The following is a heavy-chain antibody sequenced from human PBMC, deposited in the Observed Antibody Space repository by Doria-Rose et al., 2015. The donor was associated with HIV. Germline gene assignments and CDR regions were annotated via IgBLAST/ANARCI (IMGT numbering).Heavy chain of an antibody. V-gene: IGHV1-46*01. J-gene: IGHJ4*01. CDR2: IYPSDSET. CDR3: AKSTYFFAY. Sequence: VQLQQSGAELVRPGSSVKLSCKASGYSFANYWMDWVKQRPGQGLEWIGTIYPSDSETHYNQKFKDRATLTVDKASSTAYMQLTNLTSEDSAVYYCAKSTYFFAYWGQGSTLTVSS. D-gene: IGHD1-1*01. CDR1: GYSFANYW.